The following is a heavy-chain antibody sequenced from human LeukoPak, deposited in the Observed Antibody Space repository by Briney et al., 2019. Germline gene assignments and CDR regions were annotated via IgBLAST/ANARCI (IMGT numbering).Heavy chain of an antibody. CDR3: ARDGRDGYNYDWFDP. CDR1: GYTFTSYG. CDR2: ISAYNGNT. V-gene: IGHV1-18*01. J-gene: IGHJ5*02. D-gene: IGHD5-24*01. Sequence: ASVNVSCKASGYTFTSYGISWVRQAPGQGLEGMGWISAYNGNTNYAQKLQGRVTITTDTSTSTAYMELNMLTSDDTAVYYCARDGRDGYNYDWFDPWGQGTLVTVSS.